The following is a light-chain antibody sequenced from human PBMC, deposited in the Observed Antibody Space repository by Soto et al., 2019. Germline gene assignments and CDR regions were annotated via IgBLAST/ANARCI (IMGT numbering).Light chain of an antibody. J-gene: IGKJ1*01. Sequence: DIQLTQSPSTLSASVGDRVTITCRASQRISGWLAWYQQIPGKAPRLLIYEASTLESGVPSRFSGSGSGTDFTLTISSLQPDDFATYYCQQYTSNSWTFGQGTKVEIK. CDR2: EAS. V-gene: IGKV1-5*03. CDR1: QRISGW. CDR3: QQYTSNSWT.